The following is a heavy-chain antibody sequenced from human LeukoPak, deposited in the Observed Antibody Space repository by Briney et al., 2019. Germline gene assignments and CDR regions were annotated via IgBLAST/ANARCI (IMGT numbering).Heavy chain of an antibody. CDR2: ISGSGGST. Sequence: GGSLRLSCAASGFTFSSYAMSWVRQAPGKGLEWVSAISGSGGSTYYADSVKGRFTISRDNSKNTLYLQMNSLRAEDTAVYYCAKYHNCSGGGCYGYFDYWGQGTLVTVSS. J-gene: IGHJ4*02. D-gene: IGHD2-15*01. CDR3: AKYHNCSGGGCYGYFDY. CDR1: GFTFSSYA. V-gene: IGHV3-23*01.